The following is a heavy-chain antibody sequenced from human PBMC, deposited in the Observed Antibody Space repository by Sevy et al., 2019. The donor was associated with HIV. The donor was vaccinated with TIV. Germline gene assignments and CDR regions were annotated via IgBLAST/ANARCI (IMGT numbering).Heavy chain of an antibody. Sequence: GGSLRLSCAASGFTFSNVWMTWVRQAPGKGLEWVAHFKSKSDGGTTDYAAPVKGRLTISRDDSKNTLSLQMNSLKTEDTGVYYCATGGSLFQHWGQGTLVTVSS. D-gene: IGHD3-16*01. CDR2: FKSKSDGGTT. CDR3: ATGGSLFQH. J-gene: IGHJ1*01. CDR1: GFTFSNVW. V-gene: IGHV3-15*01.